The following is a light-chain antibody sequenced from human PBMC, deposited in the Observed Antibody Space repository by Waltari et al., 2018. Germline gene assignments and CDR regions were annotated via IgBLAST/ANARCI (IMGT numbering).Light chain of an antibody. CDR2: RNN. CDR1: SPNIGSNY. J-gene: IGLJ2*01. V-gene: IGLV1-47*01. CDR3: AAWDDSLSGVV. Sequence: QSVLTQPPSASGTPGQRVTIPCSGSSPNIGSNYVYLYQQLPGTAPKLLIYRNNQRPSGVPDRFSGSKSGTSASLAISGLRSEDEADYYCAAWDDSLSGVVFGGGTKLTVL.